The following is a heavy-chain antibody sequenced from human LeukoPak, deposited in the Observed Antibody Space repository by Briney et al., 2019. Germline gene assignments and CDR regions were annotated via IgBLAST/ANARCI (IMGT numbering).Heavy chain of an antibody. CDR1: GFTFGDYA. J-gene: IGHJ4*02. Sequence: GGSLRLSCTASGFTFGDYAMSWFRQAPGKGLEWVGFIRSKAYGGTTEYTAAVKGRFTISRDDSKSIAYLQMNSLKTEDTAVYYCTRQLNYDSSGYGFDYWGQGTLVTVSS. CDR3: TRQLNYDSSGYGFDY. V-gene: IGHV3-49*01. CDR2: IRSKAYGGTT. D-gene: IGHD3-22*01.